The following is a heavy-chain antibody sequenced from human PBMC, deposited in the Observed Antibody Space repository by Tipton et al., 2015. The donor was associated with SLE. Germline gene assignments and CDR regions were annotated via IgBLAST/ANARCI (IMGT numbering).Heavy chain of an antibody. D-gene: IGHD4-17*01. V-gene: IGHV3-7*05. CDR2: IKQDGSEK. CDR1: GFIFSTYG. CDR3: ARDYGDYEGYYYYYYMDV. J-gene: IGHJ6*03. Sequence: SLRLSCAASGFIFSTYGMHWVRQAPGKGLEWVANIKQDGSEKYYVDSVKGRFTISRDNAKNSLYLQMNSLRAEDTAVYYCARDYGDYEGYYYYYYMDVWGKGTTVTVSS.